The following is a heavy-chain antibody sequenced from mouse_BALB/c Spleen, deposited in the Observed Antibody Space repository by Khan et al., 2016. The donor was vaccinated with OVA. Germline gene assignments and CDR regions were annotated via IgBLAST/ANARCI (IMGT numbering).Heavy chain of an antibody. CDR2: IDPSTGYT. CDR3: ARRGRYGIFAY. D-gene: IGHD2-1*01. CDR1: GYTFTAYW. V-gene: IGHV1-7*01. Sequence: QVQLQQSGAELAKPGASVKMSCKASGYTFTAYWIHWVKERPGQGLEWIGYIDPSTGYTDYNQKFKDKATLTTDKSSSTVYMQLSSLTSEDSAVYYCARRGRYGIFAYWGQGTLVTVSA. J-gene: IGHJ3*01.